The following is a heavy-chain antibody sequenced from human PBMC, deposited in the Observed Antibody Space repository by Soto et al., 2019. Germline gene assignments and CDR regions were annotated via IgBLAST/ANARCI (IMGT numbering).Heavy chain of an antibody. D-gene: IGHD6-13*01. Sequence: GGSLRLSCAASGFTFSSYAMSWVRQAPGKGLEWVSAISGSGGSTYYADSVKGRFTISRDNSKNTLYLQMNSLRAEDTAVYYCANHRFNSSWEYGMDVWGQGTTVTVSS. CDR2: ISGSGGST. J-gene: IGHJ6*02. V-gene: IGHV3-23*01. CDR3: ANHRFNSSWEYGMDV. CDR1: GFTFSSYA.